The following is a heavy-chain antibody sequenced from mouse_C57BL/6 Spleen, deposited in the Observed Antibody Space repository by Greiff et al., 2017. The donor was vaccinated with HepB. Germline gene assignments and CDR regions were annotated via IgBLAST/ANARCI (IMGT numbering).Heavy chain of an antibody. J-gene: IGHJ2*01. CDR2: INPYNGGT. CDR3: ARGYDYVCFDY. Sequence: EVQLQQSGPVLVKPGASVKMSCKASGYTFTDYYMNWVKQSHGKSLEWIGVINPYNGGTSYNQKFKGKATLTVDKSSSTAYMELNSLTSEDSAVYYCARGYDYVCFDYWGQGTTLTVSS. V-gene: IGHV1-19*01. CDR1: GYTFTDYY. D-gene: IGHD2-4*01.